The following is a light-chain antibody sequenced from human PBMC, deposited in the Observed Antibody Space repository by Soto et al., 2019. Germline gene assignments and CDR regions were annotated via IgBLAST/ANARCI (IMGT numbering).Light chain of an antibody. Sequence: DIQLTQSPSFLSASVGDRVTITCRASQDISDYLAWYQQRPGKAPKLLIYAASTLQSGVPSRFSGSGSGTDFTLTISCLQSEDFATYYCQQYYSYPITFGQGTRLEIK. V-gene: IGKV1-9*01. CDR3: QQYYSYPIT. CDR1: QDISDY. CDR2: AAS. J-gene: IGKJ5*01.